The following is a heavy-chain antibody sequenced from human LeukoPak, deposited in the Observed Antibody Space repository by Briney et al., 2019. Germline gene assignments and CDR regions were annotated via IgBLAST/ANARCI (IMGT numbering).Heavy chain of an antibody. V-gene: IGHV3-21*01. CDR3: AKSRWLQFLDY. J-gene: IGHJ4*02. CDR1: GFTFSSYS. D-gene: IGHD5-24*01. Sequence: GGSLRPSCAASGFTFSSYSMNWVRQAPGKGLEWVSSISSSSSYIYYADSVKGRFTISRDNSKNTLCLQMNSLRAEDTAVYYCAKSRWLQFLDYWGQGTLVTVSS. CDR2: ISSSSSYI.